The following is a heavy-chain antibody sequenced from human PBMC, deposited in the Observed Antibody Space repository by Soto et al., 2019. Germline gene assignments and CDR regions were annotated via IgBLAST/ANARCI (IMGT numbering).Heavy chain of an antibody. J-gene: IGHJ6*02. CDR2: INPNSGDT. Sequence: ASVKVSCKASGYTFTGYYVHWVRQAPGQGLEWMGWINPNSGDTYLAQRFQGRVTMNRDTSIGTAYMELRGLTSDDTAVYYCVKRGAIVAAVTSVYLYYARKVQAQRTTVSV. D-gene: IGHD5-12*01. CDR1: GYTFTGYY. CDR3: VKRGAIVAAVTSVYLYYARKV. V-gene: IGHV1-2*02.